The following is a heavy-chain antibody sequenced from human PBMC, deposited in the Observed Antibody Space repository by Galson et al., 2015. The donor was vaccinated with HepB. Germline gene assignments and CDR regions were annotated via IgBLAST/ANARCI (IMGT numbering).Heavy chain of an antibody. CDR2: ISSNGGST. D-gene: IGHD1-26*01. Sequence: SLRLSCAASGFTFSSYAMHWVRQAPGKGLEYVSAISSNGGSTYYADSVKGRFTISRDNSKNTLYLQMSSLRAEDTAVYYCVKDGNSGSYSITGSDYWGQGTLVTVSS. CDR1: GFTFSSYA. J-gene: IGHJ4*02. V-gene: IGHV3-64D*06. CDR3: VKDGNSGSYSITGSDY.